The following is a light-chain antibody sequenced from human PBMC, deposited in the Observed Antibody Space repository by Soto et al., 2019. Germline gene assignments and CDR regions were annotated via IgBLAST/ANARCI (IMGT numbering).Light chain of an antibody. J-gene: IGLJ1*01. Sequence: QSALTQPRSVSGSPGQSVTISCTGNSSDVGGYNYVSWYQQHPGKAPKLMIYDVSKRPSGVPDRFSGSKSGNTASLTISGLQAEDEADYYCCSYAGSYAHVFGTGTKLTVL. CDR2: DVS. CDR3: CSYAGSYAHV. V-gene: IGLV2-11*01. CDR1: SSDVGGYNY.